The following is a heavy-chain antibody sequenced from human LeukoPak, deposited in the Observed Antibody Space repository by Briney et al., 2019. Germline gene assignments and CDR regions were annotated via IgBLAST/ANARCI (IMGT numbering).Heavy chain of an antibody. Sequence: GGSLRLSCAASGFTFSNAWMSWVRQAPGKGLEWVGRIKSQTDGGTTDYTAPVKGRFTISRDDSKNTVYLQMNTLKTEDTAVYYCTAERHYSFYYWGQGTLVTVSS. CDR2: IKSQTDGGTT. CDR3: TAERHYSFYY. CDR1: GFTFSNAW. J-gene: IGHJ4*02. V-gene: IGHV3-15*01. D-gene: IGHD2-21*01.